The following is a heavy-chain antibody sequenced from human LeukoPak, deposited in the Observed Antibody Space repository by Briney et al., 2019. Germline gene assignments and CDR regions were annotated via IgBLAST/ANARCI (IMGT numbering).Heavy chain of an antibody. CDR1: GFTFSSYE. Sequence: GGSLRLSCAASGFTFSSYEMNWVRQAPGKGLEWVSYISSSGSTIYYADSVNVRFTISRDNAKNSLYLQMNSLRAEDTAVYYCAELGITMIGGVWGKGTTVTISS. V-gene: IGHV3-48*03. J-gene: IGHJ6*04. CDR3: AELGITMIGGV. D-gene: IGHD3-10*02. CDR2: ISSSGSTI.